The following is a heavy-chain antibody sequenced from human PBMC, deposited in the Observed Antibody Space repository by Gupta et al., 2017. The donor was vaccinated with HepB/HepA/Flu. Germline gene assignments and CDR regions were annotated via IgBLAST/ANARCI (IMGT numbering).Heavy chain of an antibody. Sequence: EVQLVESGGGLVKPGGSLRLSCAASGFTFSSYSMNWVRQAPGKGLEWVSSISSSSSYIYYADSVKGRFTISRDNAKNSLYLQMNSLRAEDTAVYYCARDIGYSYGYEGDAIDYWGQGTLVTVSS. V-gene: IGHV3-21*01. D-gene: IGHD5-18*01. CDR2: ISSSSSYI. CDR1: GFTFSSYS. J-gene: IGHJ4*02. CDR3: ARDIGYSYGYEGDAIDY.